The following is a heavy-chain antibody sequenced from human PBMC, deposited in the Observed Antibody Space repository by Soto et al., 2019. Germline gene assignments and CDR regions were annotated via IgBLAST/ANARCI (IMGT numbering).Heavy chain of an antibody. CDR2: IYYSGST. V-gene: IGHV4-30-4*07. J-gene: IGHJ4*02. Sequence: SETLSLTCAVSGGSIISGGYSWSWIRQPPGKGLEWIGYIYYSGSTNYNPSLKSRVTISVDTSKNQFSLKLSSVTAADTAVYYCASRHSSPYFDYWSQGTLVTVSS. CDR3: ASRHSSPYFDY. CDR1: GGSIISGGYS. D-gene: IGHD6-13*01.